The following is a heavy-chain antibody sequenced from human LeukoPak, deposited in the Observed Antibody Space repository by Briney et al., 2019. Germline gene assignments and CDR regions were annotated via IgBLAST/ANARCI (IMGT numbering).Heavy chain of an antibody. V-gene: IGHV3-53*01. CDR2: IYSGGST. CDR3: ARGGSDGYVYFDY. CDR1: EFTFSAFW. Sequence: GGSLRLSCAASEFTFSAFWMSWVRQAPGKGLEWVSVIYSGGSTYYADSVKGRFTISRDNSKNTLYLQMNSLRAEDTAVYYCARGGSDGYVYFDYWGQGTLVTVSS. J-gene: IGHJ4*02. D-gene: IGHD5-24*01.